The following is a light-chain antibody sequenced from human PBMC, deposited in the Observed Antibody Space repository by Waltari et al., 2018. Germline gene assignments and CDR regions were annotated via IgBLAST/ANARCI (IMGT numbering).Light chain of an antibody. J-gene: IGKJ3*01. Sequence: DIQMTQSPSTLSASVGDRVTITYRASQTISIWLAWYQQKPGKAPKLLIYKASSLESGVPSRFSGSGSGTEFTLTISSLQPDDFATYYCQQYSTFPFTFGPGTKVGIK. CDR1: QTISIW. CDR3: QQYSTFPFT. V-gene: IGKV1-5*03. CDR2: KAS.